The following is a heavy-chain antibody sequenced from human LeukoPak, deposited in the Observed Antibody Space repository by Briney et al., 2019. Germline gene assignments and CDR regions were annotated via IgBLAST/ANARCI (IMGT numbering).Heavy chain of an antibody. CDR3: AAAQGGYVLGYYYMDV. Sequence: SVKVSCKASGFTFTSSAMQWVRQARGQRLEWIGWIVVGSGNTNYAQKFQERVTITRDMSTSTAYMELSSLRSEDTAVYYCAAAQGGYVLGYYYMDVWGKGTTVTVSS. CDR2: IVVGSGNT. CDR1: GFTFTSSA. D-gene: IGHD5-12*01. J-gene: IGHJ6*03. V-gene: IGHV1-58*02.